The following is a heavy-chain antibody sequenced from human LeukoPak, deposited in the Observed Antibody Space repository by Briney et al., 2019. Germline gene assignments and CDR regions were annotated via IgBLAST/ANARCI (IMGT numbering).Heavy chain of an antibody. CDR2: IKQGGNEK. Sequence: PGGSLRLSCAASGFIFRNHWMSWVRQVPGRGLEWVAHIKQGGNEKHYVDFVEGRFTLSRDDSKNSLYLQMNSLRVDDSAVYYCARGPNYGDRVDYFDYWGQGTLVTVSS. J-gene: IGHJ4*02. CDR1: GFIFRNHW. CDR3: ARGPNYGDRVDYFDY. D-gene: IGHD4-17*01. V-gene: IGHV3-7*01.